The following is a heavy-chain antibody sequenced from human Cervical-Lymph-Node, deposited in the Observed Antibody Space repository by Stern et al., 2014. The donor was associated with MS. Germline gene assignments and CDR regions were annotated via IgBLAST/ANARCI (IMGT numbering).Heavy chain of an antibody. Sequence: QVQLVQSGPGLVKPSETLSLTCTVSAGSISSYYWSWIRQPPGKGLEWIGYVDDSGSTNLNTSLKSRVSISVDTSNNQFSLRLTSVTTADTAVYYCTRNYIIGTATRPFYYYGMDVWGQGITVIVSS. CDR3: TRNYIIGTATRPFYYYGMDV. J-gene: IGHJ6*02. V-gene: IGHV4-59*01. CDR1: AGSISSYY. D-gene: IGHD6-6*01. CDR2: VDDSGST.